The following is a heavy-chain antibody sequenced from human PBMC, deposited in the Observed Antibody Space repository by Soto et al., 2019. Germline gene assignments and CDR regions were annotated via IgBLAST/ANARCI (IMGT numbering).Heavy chain of an antibody. CDR2: IYHSGST. CDR1: GGSFSDYY. V-gene: IGHV4-34*01. D-gene: IGHD1-1*01. Sequence: PSETLSLTCAVYGGSFSDYYWSWIRQPPGKGLEWIGSIYHSGSTYYNPSLKSRVTISVDTSKNQFSLKLSSVTAADTAVYYCARVKYDLKWFDPWGQGTL. CDR3: ARVKYDLKWFDP. J-gene: IGHJ5*02.